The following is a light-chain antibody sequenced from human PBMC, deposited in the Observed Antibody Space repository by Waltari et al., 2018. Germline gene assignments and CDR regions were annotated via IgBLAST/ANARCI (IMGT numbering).Light chain of an antibody. Sequence: DFVMTQSPLSLPVTPGEPASNSCRSSQNLLHSNGYNYLDWYLQKPGQSPKLLIYMGSNRASGVPDRFSGSGSGTDFTLKISRVEAEDVGVYYCMQPLQTPWTFGQGTKVEIK. CDR1: QNLLHSNGYNY. CDR2: MGS. V-gene: IGKV2-28*01. CDR3: MQPLQTPWT. J-gene: IGKJ1*01.